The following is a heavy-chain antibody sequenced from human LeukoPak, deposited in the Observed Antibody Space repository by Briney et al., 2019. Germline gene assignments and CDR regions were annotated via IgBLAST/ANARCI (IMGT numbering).Heavy chain of an antibody. Sequence: GGSLRLSCAASGFTFSSYAMHWVRQAPGKGLEWVAVISYDGSNKYYADSVKGRFTISRDNSKNTLYLQMNSLRAEDTAVYYCARERGGSGSYTAYYYYYYGMDVWGQGTTVTVSS. CDR3: ARERGGSGSYTAYYYYYYGMDV. J-gene: IGHJ6*02. CDR1: GFTFSSYA. CDR2: ISYDGSNK. D-gene: IGHD3-10*01. V-gene: IGHV3-30-3*01.